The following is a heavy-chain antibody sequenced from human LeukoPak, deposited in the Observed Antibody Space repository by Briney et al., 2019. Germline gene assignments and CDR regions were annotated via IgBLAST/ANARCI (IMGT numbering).Heavy chain of an antibody. CDR1: GLTFSTYA. CDR2: ISSDGTIE. Sequence: PGGSLRLSCAASGLTFSTYAMDWVRQAPGKGLEWVAIISSDGTIENYADSVRGRFSIFRDNSKDTLYLQMNGLRAEDTAVYFCTKQSAGSAAWYSLHYDFWGQGTLVTVSS. V-gene: IGHV3-30-3*02. J-gene: IGHJ4*02. D-gene: IGHD6-13*01. CDR3: TKQSAGSAAWYSLHYDF.